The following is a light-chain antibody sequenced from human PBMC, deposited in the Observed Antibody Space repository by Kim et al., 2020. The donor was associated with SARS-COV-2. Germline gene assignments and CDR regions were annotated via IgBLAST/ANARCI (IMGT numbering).Light chain of an antibody. Sequence: SYELTQPPSVSVSPGQTASITCSGDKLGDKYACWYQQKPGQSPVLVIYQDNKRPSGITERFSGSNSGNTATLTISGTQAMDEADYYCQAWDSSTAVFGGG. CDR3: QAWDSSTAV. CDR2: QDN. V-gene: IGLV3-1*01. J-gene: IGLJ2*01. CDR1: KLGDKY.